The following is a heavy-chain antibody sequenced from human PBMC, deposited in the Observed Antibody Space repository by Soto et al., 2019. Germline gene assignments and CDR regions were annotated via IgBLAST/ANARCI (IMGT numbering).Heavy chain of an antibody. J-gene: IGHJ6*02. CDR3: ARDRVVVVAAIDGMDV. Sequence: QVQLVESGGGLVKPGGSLRLSCAASGFTFSDYYMSWIRQAPGKGLEWVSYISSSGSTIYYADSVKGRFTISRDNAKNSLYLQMNSLRAEDTAVYYCARDRVVVVAAIDGMDVWGQVTTVTVSS. CDR1: GFTFSDYY. V-gene: IGHV3-11*01. CDR2: ISSSGSTI. D-gene: IGHD2-15*01.